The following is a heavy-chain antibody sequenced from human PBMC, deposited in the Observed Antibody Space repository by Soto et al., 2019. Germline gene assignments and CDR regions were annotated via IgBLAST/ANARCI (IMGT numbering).Heavy chain of an antibody. CDR3: ASALTGEYFGFYY. V-gene: IGHV4-31*03. Sequence: QVQLQESGPGLVKPSQTLSLTCSVSGASISRDDYYWSWIRQHPGKGLEWIAYIYSSGNSYYNPSPRRRVGILLNSSKNQFSLGLSLVTSAGKGVFFCASALTGEYFGFYYRGQGTPATVSS. J-gene: IGHJ4*02. CDR1: GASISRDDYY. CDR2: IYSSGNS. D-gene: IGHD3-9*01.